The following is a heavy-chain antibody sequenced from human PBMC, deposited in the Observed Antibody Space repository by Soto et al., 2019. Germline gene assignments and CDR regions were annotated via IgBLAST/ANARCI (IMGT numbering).Heavy chain of an antibody. CDR3: AKGKGSSWYKAFDI. J-gene: IGHJ3*02. V-gene: IGHV4-34*02. D-gene: IGHD6-13*01. Sequence: QVQLQQWGAGLAKPSETLSLTCGVYNGSLSGYYWNWIRQPPGKGLEWIGEISHNGGTNFNPSLKSRVTISVDTSKNQFSLRLASVTAADTAVYYCAKGKGSSWYKAFDIWGQGTMVTVSS. CDR1: NGSLSGYY. CDR2: ISHNGGT.